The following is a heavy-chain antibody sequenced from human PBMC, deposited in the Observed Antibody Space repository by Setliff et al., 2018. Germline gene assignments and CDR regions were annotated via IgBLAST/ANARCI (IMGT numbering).Heavy chain of an antibody. CDR1: GFTFSSYA. J-gene: IGHJ4*02. CDR3: AKDYYFQFDY. D-gene: IGHD3-22*01. CDR2: ISGSGIST. Sequence: PGGSLRLSCAASGFTFSSYAMSWVRQAPGKGLEWASTISGSGISTYYADSVKGRFLISRDNSRNTVYLQLNSLRAEDTAVYYCAKDYYFQFDYWGLGTLVTVSS. V-gene: IGHV3-23*01.